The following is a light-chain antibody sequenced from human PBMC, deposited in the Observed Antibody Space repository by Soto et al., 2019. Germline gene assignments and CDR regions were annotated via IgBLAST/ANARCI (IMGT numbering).Light chain of an antibody. V-gene: IGLV1-40*01. CDR3: QSYDGSLSGLV. CDR2: GNS. J-gene: IGLJ1*01. Sequence: QSVLTQPPSVSGAPGQRVTISCTGSSSNIGAGYDVHWYQQLPGTAPKLLIYGNSNRPSGVPDRFSGSKSGTSASLAITGLQAEDEADDYCQSYDGSLSGLVFGTGTKLTVL. CDR1: SSNIGAGYD.